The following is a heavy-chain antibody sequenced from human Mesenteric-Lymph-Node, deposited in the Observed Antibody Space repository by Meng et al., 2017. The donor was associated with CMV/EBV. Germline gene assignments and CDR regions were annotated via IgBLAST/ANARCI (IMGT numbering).Heavy chain of an antibody. J-gene: IGHJ6*02. CDR3: ARERTMFQGIFPYSNGLDV. D-gene: IGHD3-10*02. V-gene: IGHV3-48*03. CDR1: GFIFSSYE. CDR2: ITSSGRNI. Sequence: GGSLRLSCAASGFIFSSYEMNWVRQAPGKGLEWVSKITSSGRNIYYADSVKGRFTISRDNAKNSVYLQMDSLRVEDTAVYYCARERTMFQGIFPYSNGLDVWGQGTTVTVSS.